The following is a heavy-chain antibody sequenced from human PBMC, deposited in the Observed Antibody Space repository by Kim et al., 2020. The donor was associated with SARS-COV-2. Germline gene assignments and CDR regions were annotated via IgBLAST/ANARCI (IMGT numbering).Heavy chain of an antibody. D-gene: IGHD4-17*01. V-gene: IGHV3-33*01. CDR3: ARVSGWTTVTTDDAIDI. CDR1: GFIFNTYD. J-gene: IGHJ3*02. CDR2: IWYDGNKK. Sequence: GGSLRLSCATSGFIFNTYDMHWVRQPPGKGLEWVAVIWYDGNKKYYADSVKGRFTVSRDNSKNTLFLQMNSLRAEDTAVYYCARVSGWTTVTTDDAIDI.